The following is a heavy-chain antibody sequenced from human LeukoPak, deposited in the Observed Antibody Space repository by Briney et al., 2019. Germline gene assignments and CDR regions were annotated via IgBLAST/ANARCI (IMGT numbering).Heavy chain of an antibody. J-gene: IGHJ3*02. Sequence: GGSLRLSCAASGFTFDDYAMHWVRQAPGKGLEWVSGISWNSGSIGYADSVKGRFTISRDNAKNSLYLQMNSLRAEDTALYYCAKNIGITMVRGAILSAFDIWGQGPMATVSS. V-gene: IGHV3-9*01. CDR2: ISWNSGSI. CDR1: GFTFDDYA. CDR3: AKNIGITMVRGAILSAFDI. D-gene: IGHD3-10*01.